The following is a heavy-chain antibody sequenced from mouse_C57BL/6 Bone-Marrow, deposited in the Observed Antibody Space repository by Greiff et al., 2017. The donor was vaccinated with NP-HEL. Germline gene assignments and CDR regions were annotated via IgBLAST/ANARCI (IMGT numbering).Heavy chain of an antibody. J-gene: IGHJ3*01. V-gene: IGHV5-6*01. CDR1: GFTFSSYG. CDR3: AGPGFAY. CDR2: ISSGGSYT. Sequence: EVKLVESGGDLVKPGGSLKLSCAASGFTFSSYGMSWVRQTPDKRLEWVATISSGGSYTYYPDSVKGRFTISRDNAKNTLYLQMSSLKSEDTAMYYCAGPGFAYWGQGTLVTVSA.